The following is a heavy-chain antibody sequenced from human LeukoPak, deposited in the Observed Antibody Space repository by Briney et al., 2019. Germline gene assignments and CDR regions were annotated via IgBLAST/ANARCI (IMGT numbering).Heavy chain of an antibody. J-gene: IGHJ4*02. D-gene: IGHD3-10*01. V-gene: IGHV4-59*08. CDR1: CGSMSRYY. CDR2: IYYSGST. CDR3: ARSSMVRGSDY. Sequence: SQTLSLTCTVSCGSMSRYYWSWIRQPLAKGLEWIGYIYYSGSTNYNPALKCRVTISVDTSKNQFSLKLSSVTAADTAVYYCARSSMVRGSDYWGQGTLVTVSS.